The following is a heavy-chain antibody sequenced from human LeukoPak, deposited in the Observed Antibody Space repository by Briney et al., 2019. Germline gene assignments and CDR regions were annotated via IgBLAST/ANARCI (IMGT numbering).Heavy chain of an antibody. CDR2: ISGSGGST. J-gene: IGHJ3*02. V-gene: IGHV3-23*01. Sequence: PGGSLRLSCAASGFTFSSYAMSWVRQAPGKGLEWVSAISGSGGSTYYADSVKGRFTISRDNSKNTLYLQMNSLRAEDTAVYYCAKVLGDQYCSGGSCYDSPDAFDIWGQGTMVTVSS. D-gene: IGHD2-15*01. CDR1: GFTFSSYA. CDR3: AKVLGDQYCSGGSCYDSPDAFDI.